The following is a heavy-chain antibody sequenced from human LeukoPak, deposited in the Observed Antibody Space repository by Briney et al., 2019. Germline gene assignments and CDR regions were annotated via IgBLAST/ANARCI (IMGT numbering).Heavy chain of an antibody. V-gene: IGHV4-4*07. J-gene: IGHJ4*02. CDR1: GGSISSYY. CDR2: IYTSGSA. CDR3: AREEGYCSGGSCYWL. D-gene: IGHD2-15*01. Sequence: SETLSLTCTVSGGSISSYYWSWIRQPAGKGLEWIGRIYTSGSANYNPSLKSRVTMSVDTSKNQFSLKLSSVTAADTAVYYCAREEGYCSGGSCYWLWGQGTLVTVSS.